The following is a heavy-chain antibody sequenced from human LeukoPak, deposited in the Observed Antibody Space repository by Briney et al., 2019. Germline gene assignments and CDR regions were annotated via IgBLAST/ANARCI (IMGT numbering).Heavy chain of an antibody. V-gene: IGHV4-39*01. CDR1: GGSISSSSYY. CDR2: IYYSGST. CDR3: ARLLRAIDGSPFDY. D-gene: IGHD3-10*01. J-gene: IGHJ4*02. Sequence: PSETLSLTCTVSGGSISSSSYYWGWIRQPPGKGLEWIGSIYYSGSTYYNPSLKSRVTISVDTSKNQFSLKLSSVTAADTAVYYCARLLRAIDGSPFDYWGQGTLVTVSS.